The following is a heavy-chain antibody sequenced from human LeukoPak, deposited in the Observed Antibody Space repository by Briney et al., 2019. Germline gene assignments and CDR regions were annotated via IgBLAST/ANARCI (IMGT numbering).Heavy chain of an antibody. Sequence: GGALRLSCAGSGFTFSSYSMNWVGQAPGKGVEGVSYISSSSRTIYYADSVKGRFTISRDNAKNSLYLQMNSLRAEDTAVYYCATHTPDDYVWGSYNYFDYWGQGTLVTVSS. J-gene: IGHJ4*02. CDR3: ATHTPDDYVWGSYNYFDY. V-gene: IGHV3-48*01. D-gene: IGHD3-16*01. CDR1: GFTFSSYS. CDR2: ISSSSRTI.